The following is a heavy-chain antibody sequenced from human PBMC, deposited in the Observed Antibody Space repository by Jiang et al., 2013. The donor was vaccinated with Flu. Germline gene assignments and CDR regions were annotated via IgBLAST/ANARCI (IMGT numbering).Heavy chain of an antibody. V-gene: IGHV4-61*01. D-gene: IGHD3-16*01. CDR3: AREGGSVPPHLAMDV. CDR2: IYAYYSVST. CDR1: GDSISRNSYY. J-gene: IGHJ6*04. Sequence: PGLLKPSETLSLTCTVSGDSISRNSYYWSWIRQPPGKGLEWIGYIYAYYSVSTDYNPSLKSRVTISVDTSKNQLSLKLTSVTAADTAVYYCAREGGSVPPHLAMDVWGKGTTVIVSS.